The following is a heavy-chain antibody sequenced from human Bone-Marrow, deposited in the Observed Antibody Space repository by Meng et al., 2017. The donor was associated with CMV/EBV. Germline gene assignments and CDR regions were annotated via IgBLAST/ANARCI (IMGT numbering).Heavy chain of an antibody. CDR3: ASAYEGTG. CDR2: ISYDGSNK. Sequence: GESLKISCAASGFTFSSYAMHWVRQAPGKGLEWVAVISYDGSNKYYADSVKGRFTISRDNSKNTLYLQMYSLRAEDTALYYCASAYEGTGWGQGTLVTVSS. J-gene: IGHJ4*02. CDR1: GFTFSSYA. D-gene: IGHD3-22*01. V-gene: IGHV3-30*04.